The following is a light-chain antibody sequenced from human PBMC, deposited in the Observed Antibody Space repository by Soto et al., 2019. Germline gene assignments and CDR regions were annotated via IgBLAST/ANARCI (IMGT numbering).Light chain of an antibody. V-gene: IGLV2-11*01. J-gene: IGLJ1*01. CDR1: SRDIEAYDY. CDR3: CSFAGSYYV. CDR2: VVN. Sequence: QSVLPQPRSVSGSPGQSVAISCTGTSRDIEAYDYVSWYQQHPGKAPTLIISVVNKRPSGVSYRFSGSKSGNTASLTISGLQGEDEADYSCCSFAGSYYVFGTGTKLTVL.